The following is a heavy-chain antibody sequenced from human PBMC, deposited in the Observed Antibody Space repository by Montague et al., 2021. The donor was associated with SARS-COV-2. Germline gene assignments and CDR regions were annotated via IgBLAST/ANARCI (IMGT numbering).Heavy chain of an antibody. CDR2: INYGGST. Sequence: SETLSLTCAVYGGSLSDYHWTWIRQSPGGGLGWIGQINYGGSTKYKPSLRSRVTISIDTSKNQFSLKLTSVTAADTAVYYCARGAPGYWGQGTLVTVSS. CDR1: GGSLSDYH. D-gene: IGHD1-1*01. J-gene: IGHJ4*02. V-gene: IGHV4-34*01. CDR3: ARGAPGY.